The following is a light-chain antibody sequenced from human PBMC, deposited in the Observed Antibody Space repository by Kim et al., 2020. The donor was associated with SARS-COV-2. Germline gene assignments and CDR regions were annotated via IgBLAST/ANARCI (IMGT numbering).Light chain of an antibody. CDR3: QQSLSIPFA. CDR1: EPISNY. V-gene: IGKV1-39*01. J-gene: IGKJ2*01. CDR2: GAS. Sequence: SASVGDRVTITCPASEPISNYLNWYPHNPGKVPKLLMFGASALHGGVPSRFSGSGSGTEFTLTITNLHPEDFATYNCQQSLSIPFAFGQGTKLEI.